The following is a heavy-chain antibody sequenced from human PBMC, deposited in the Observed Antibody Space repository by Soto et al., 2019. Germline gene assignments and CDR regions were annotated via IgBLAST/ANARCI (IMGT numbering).Heavy chain of an antibody. D-gene: IGHD2-2*01. CDR1: GFTFSSYA. Sequence: TGGSLRLSCAASGFTFSSYAMSWVRQAPGKGLEWVSVIRGSGDSTYYADSVKGRFTISRDNSKNTLYLQMSSLGAEDTAAYYCAKLPLSMQYFDYWGQGTLVTVSS. J-gene: IGHJ4*02. V-gene: IGHV3-23*01. CDR3: AKLPLSMQYFDY. CDR2: IRGSGDST.